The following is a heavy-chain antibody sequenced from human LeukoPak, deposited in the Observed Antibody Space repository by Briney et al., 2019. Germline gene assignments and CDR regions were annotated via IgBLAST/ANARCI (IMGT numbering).Heavy chain of an antibody. CDR2: IIPIFGTA. CDR1: GGTFSSYA. V-gene: IGHV1-69*01. Sequence: ASVNVSCKASGGTFSSYAISWVRQAPGQGLEWMGGIIPIFGTANYAQKFQGRVTITADESTSTAYMELSSLRSEDTAVYYCASWNGYSYGYSGYWGQGTLVTVSS. CDR3: ASWNGYSYGYSGY. D-gene: IGHD5-18*01. J-gene: IGHJ4*02.